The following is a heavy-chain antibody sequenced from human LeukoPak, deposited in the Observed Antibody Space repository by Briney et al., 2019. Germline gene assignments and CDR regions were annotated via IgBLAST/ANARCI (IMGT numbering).Heavy chain of an antibody. V-gene: IGHV3-30*02. CDR2: IRYDGSNK. D-gene: IGHD3-10*01. J-gene: IGHJ4*02. CDR1: GFTFSSYG. CDR3: ARSLALSYGSGSYYNGVDY. Sequence: GGSLRLSCAASGFTFSSYGMHWVRQAPGKGLEWVAFIRYDGSNKYYADSVKGRFTIPRDNSKNTLYLQMNSLRAEDTAVYYCARSLALSYGSGSYYNGVDYWGQGTLVTVSS.